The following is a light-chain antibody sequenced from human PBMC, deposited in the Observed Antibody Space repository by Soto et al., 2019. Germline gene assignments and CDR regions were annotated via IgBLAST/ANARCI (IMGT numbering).Light chain of an antibody. CDR3: QQYNNWPQFT. Sequence: DIVLTQSPATLSVSLGERVSLSCRASQIISSTLAWYQQKPGQIPRLLIYGASARADGIPARFSGSGSGTEFTLTISSLQSEDFAVYYCQQYNNWPQFTFGPGTKVDV. CDR1: QIISST. V-gene: IGKV3-15*01. CDR2: GAS. J-gene: IGKJ3*01.